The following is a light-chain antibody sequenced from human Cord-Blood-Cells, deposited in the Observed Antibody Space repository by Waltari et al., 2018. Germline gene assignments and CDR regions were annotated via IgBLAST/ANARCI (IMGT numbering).Light chain of an antibody. J-gene: IGLJ3*02. Sequence: QSALTQPASVSGSPGQSITISCTGTSSDVGGYNYVSWYQQHPGKAPKLMIYDVSKRPSGVSTRVSRSKSGNTASLTISGLQAEDEADYYCSSYTSSSTLVFGGGTKLTVL. CDR3: SSYTSSSTLV. CDR2: DVS. CDR1: SSDVGGYNY. V-gene: IGLV2-14*01.